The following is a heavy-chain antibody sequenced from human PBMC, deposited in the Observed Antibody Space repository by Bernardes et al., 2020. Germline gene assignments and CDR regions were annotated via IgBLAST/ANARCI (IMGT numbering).Heavy chain of an antibody. CDR3: ASGRGPISNTGRGPGMDV. D-gene: IGHD1-26*01. Sequence: SETLSLTCAVYGGSFSTYYWSWIRQPPGKGLEWIGETNDSGSTSYNPSLNSRVSISVDTSKNQFSLRLNFVTAADTAVYYCASGRGPISNTGRGPGMDVWGKGTTVTVSA. CDR2: TNDSGST. V-gene: IGHV4-34*01. J-gene: IGHJ6*04. CDR1: GGSFSTYY.